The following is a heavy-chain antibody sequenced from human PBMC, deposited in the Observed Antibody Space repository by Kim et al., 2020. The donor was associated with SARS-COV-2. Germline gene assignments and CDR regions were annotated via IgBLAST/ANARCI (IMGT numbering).Heavy chain of an antibody. CDR2: IYAGDSDT. V-gene: IGHV5-51*01. CDR3: ARHNGYAYDY. Sequence: GESLKISCKASGYSFTNYWIGWVRQMPGKGLEWMGSIYAGDSDTRYSPSFQGQVTMSADKSTSIAYMQWSRLKASDTAIYYCARHNGYAYDYWGQRTLVT. D-gene: IGHD1-1*01. J-gene: IGHJ4*02. CDR1: GYSFTNYW.